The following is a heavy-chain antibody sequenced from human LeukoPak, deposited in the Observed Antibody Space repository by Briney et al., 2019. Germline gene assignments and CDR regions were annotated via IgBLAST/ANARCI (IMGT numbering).Heavy chain of an antibody. CDR1: GFTFSSYA. Sequence: GGSLRLSCAASGFTFSSYAMSWVRQAPGEGLEWVSAISGSGGSTYYADSVKGRFTISRDNSKNTLYLQMNSLRAEDTAVYYCAKGSVVVPAARFDYWGQGTLVTVSS. CDR3: AKGSVVVPAARFDY. V-gene: IGHV3-23*01. D-gene: IGHD2-2*01. J-gene: IGHJ4*02. CDR2: ISGSGGST.